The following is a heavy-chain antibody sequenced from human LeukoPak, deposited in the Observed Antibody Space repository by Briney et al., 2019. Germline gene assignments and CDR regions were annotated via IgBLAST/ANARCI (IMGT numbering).Heavy chain of an antibody. J-gene: IGHJ4*02. CDR2: IYHSGST. V-gene: IGHV4-38-2*01. D-gene: IGHD5-18*01. Sequence: SETLSLTCAVSGYSISSGYYWGWIRQPPGKGLEWIGSIYHSGSTYYNPSLKSRVTISVDTSKNQFSLKLSSVTAADTAVYYCARYARILYFDYWGQGTLVTVSS. CDR3: ARYARILYFDY. CDR1: GYSISSGYY.